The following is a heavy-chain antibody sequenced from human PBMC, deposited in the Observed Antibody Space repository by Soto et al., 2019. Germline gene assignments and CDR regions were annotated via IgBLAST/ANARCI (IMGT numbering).Heavy chain of an antibody. Sequence: QITLKESGPTLVRPAQTLTLTCAFSGFSLSTYHMGVAWIRQPPGKALEWLALLYRDDDKRYSPSLKDSLAISEDTSNNQVVLTITNIGPGDSGTCFCAHAGDCALLTFDHWGPGTLVTVSS. V-gene: IGHV2-5*02. CDR3: AHAGDCALLTFDH. CDR2: LYRDDDK. J-gene: IGHJ4*01. CDR1: GFSLSTYHMG. D-gene: IGHD2-21*02.